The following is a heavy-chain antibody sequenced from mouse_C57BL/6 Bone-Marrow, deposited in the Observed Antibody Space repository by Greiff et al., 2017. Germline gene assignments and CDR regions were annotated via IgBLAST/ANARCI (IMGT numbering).Heavy chain of an antibody. J-gene: IGHJ3*01. CDR2: INYDGSST. Sequence: EVQLVESEGGLVQPGSSMKLSCTASGFTFSDYYMAWVRQVPEKGLEWVANINYDGSSTYYLDSLKSRFIISRDNAKNILYLQMSSLKSEDTATYYCARDDYEGFAYWGQGTLVTVSA. V-gene: IGHV5-16*01. CDR1: GFTFSDYY. D-gene: IGHD2-4*01. CDR3: ARDDYEGFAY.